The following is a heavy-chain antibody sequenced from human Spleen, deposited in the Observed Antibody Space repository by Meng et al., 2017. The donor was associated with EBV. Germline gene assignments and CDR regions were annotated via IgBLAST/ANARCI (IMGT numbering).Heavy chain of an antibody. J-gene: IGHJ4*02. CDR1: GFTFSSYA. V-gene: IGHV3-23*04. CDR2: ISGSGGST. CDR3: AKVGGMEYQWELDD. D-gene: IGHD1-26*01. Sequence: VQLVASGGGWVERGGXLRLSCAASGFTFSSYAMCWVRQAPGQGLEWVSTISGSGGSTYYADSVKGRFTISRDNSKNTLYLQMNSLRAEDTAVYYCAKVGGMEYQWELDDWGQGTLGTVAS.